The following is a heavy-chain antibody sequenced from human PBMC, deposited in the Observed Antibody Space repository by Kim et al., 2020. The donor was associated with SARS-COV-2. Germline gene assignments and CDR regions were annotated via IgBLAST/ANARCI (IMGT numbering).Heavy chain of an antibody. D-gene: IGHD3-10*01. CDR2: IYYRDST. V-gene: IGHV4-31*03. CDR1: GGSISSGGYF. CDR3: ARAASVPY. Sequence: SETLSLTCTVSGGSISSGGYFWTWIRQHPGKGLEWIGYIYYRDSTSYNPSLKSRVTISVDTSKNQFSLNLRSVTAADTAVYYCARAASVPYWGKGTLVP. J-gene: IGHJ4*02.